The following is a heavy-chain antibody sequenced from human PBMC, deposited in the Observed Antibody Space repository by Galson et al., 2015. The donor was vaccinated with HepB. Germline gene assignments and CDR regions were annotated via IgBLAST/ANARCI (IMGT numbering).Heavy chain of an antibody. CDR3: TTSLRYFDWLSFFDY. V-gene: IGHV3-15*01. D-gene: IGHD3-9*01. CDR1: GFTFSSYW. Sequence: SLRLSCAASGFTFSSYWMSWVRQAPGKGLEWVGRIKSKTDGGTTDYAAPVKGRFTISRDDSKNTLYLQMNSLKTEDTAVYYCTTSLRYFDWLSFFDYWGQGTLVTVSS. CDR2: IKSKTDGGTT. J-gene: IGHJ4*02.